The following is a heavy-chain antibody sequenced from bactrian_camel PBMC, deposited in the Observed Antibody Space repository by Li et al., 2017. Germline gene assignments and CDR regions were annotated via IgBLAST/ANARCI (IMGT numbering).Heavy chain of an antibody. CDR3: ALANSGYGEYGPNEFDY. CDR1: GYTYNRYC. V-gene: IGHV3S10*01. CDR2: IDTDGST. Sequence: QLVESGGGSVKAGGSLTLTCVASGYTYNRYCMGWFRLAPGKEREGVAIIDTDGSTFYADSVAGRFTISHDNAKNTGYLQMNNLKPDDTAVYYCALANSGYGEYGPNEFDYWGQGTQVTVS. J-gene: IGHJ4*01. D-gene: IGHD3*01.